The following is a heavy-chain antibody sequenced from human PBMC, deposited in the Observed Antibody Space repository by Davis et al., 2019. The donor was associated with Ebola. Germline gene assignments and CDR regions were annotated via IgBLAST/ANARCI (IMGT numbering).Heavy chain of an antibody. V-gene: IGHV3-21*01. Sequence: GESLKISCAASGFTFSSYSMNWVRQAPGKGLEWVSSISSSSSYIYYADSVKGRFTISRDNSKNTLYLQMNSLRAEDTAVYYCARGGSYYSYYYYYMDVWGKGTTVTVSS. J-gene: IGHJ6*03. CDR1: GFTFSSYS. D-gene: IGHD1-26*01. CDR3: ARGGSYYSYYYYYMDV. CDR2: ISSSSSYI.